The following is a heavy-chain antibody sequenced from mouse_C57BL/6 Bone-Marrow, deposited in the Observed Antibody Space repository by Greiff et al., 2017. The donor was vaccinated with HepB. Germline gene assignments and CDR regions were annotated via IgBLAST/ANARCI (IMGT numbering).Heavy chain of an antibody. V-gene: IGHV1-22*01. D-gene: IGHD2-1*01. CDR2: INPNNGGT. Sequence: EVKLMESGPELVKPGASVKMSCKASGYTFTDYNMHWVKQSHGKSLEWIGYINPNNGGTSYNQKFKGKATLTVNKSSSTAYMELRSLTSEDSAVYYCARGNYLYYFDYWGQGTTLTVSS. J-gene: IGHJ2*01. CDR3: ARGNYLYYFDY. CDR1: GYTFTDYN.